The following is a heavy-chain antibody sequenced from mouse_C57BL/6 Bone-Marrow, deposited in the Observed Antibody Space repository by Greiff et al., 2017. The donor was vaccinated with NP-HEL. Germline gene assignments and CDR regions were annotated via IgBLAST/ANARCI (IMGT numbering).Heavy chain of an antibody. Sequence: DVQLQESGPGLVKPSQSLSLTCSVTGYSITSGYYWNWIRQFPGNKLEWMSYISYDGSNNYNPSLKNRISITRDTSKNQFFLKLNSVTTEDTATYYCARVRTMVNTHWYFDVWGTGTTVTVSS. V-gene: IGHV3-6*01. CDR1: GYSITSGYY. D-gene: IGHD2-2*01. CDR3: ARVRTMVNTHWYFDV. CDR2: ISYDGSN. J-gene: IGHJ1*03.